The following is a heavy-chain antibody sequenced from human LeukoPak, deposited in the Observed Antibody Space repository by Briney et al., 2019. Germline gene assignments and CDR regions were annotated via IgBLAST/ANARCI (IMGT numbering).Heavy chain of an antibody. CDR3: AKDGGLGLWFGELLQQSYFDY. V-gene: IGHV3-23*01. Sequence: PGGSLRLSCAASGFSFSNYAMSWVRQAPGKGLEWVSAISGSGGSTYYADSVKGRFTISRDNSKNTLYLQMNSLRAEDTAVYYCAKDGGLGLWFGELLQQSYFDYWGQGTLVTVSS. CDR1: GFSFSNYA. J-gene: IGHJ4*02. D-gene: IGHD3-10*01. CDR2: ISGSGGST.